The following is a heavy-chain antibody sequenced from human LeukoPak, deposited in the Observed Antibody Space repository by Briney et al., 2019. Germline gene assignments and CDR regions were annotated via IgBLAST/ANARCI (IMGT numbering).Heavy chain of an antibody. CDR3: ARHKMTAILSWFGP. D-gene: IGHD2-21*02. J-gene: IGHJ5*02. CDR1: GVSISSYY. V-gene: IGHV4-59*08. Sequence: PSETLSLTRTVSGVSISSYYWSWIRQPPGKRLEWNGNIYYSGSTNYNPSPKSLVTISVDTSKNQFSLKLSSVTAADTAVYYCARHKMTAILSWFGPWGQGTLVTVSS. CDR2: IYYSGST.